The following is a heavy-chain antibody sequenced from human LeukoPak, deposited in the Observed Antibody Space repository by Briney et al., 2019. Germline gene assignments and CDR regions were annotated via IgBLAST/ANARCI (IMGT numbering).Heavy chain of an antibody. CDR1: GYSVSSNSVA. J-gene: IGHJ3*02. D-gene: IGHD2-21*02. CDR2: TYQRSIYYN. V-gene: IGHV6-1*01. Sequence: SQTLSLTCAISGYSVSSNSVAWNWIRQSPSRGLEWLGRTYQRSIYYNDYASSVKGRITINVDTSKNQFSLHVNSVTPADTAVYYCARGRDSAFDIWGQGTMVTVSS. CDR3: ARGRDSAFDI.